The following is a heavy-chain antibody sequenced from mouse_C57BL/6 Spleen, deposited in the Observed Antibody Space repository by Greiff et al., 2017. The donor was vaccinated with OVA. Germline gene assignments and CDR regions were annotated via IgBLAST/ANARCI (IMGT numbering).Heavy chain of an antibody. CDR1: GFTFSDYG. CDR2: ISSGSSTI. CDR3: AGTYDYDGYYAMDY. Sequence: EVQLQESGGGLVKPGGSLKLSCAASGFTFSDYGMHWVRQAPEKGLEWVAYISSGSSTIYYADTVKGRFTISRDNAKNTLFLQMTSLRSEDTAMYYCAGTYDYDGYYAMDYWGQGTSVTVSS. V-gene: IGHV5-17*01. J-gene: IGHJ4*01. D-gene: IGHD2-4*01.